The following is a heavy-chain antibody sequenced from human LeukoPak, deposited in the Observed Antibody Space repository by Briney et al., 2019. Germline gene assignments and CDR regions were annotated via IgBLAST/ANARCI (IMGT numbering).Heavy chain of an antibody. V-gene: IGHV4-38-2*02. D-gene: IGHD1-26*01. Sequence: SETLSLTCTVSGYSISSGYYWGWILQPPGRGLERIGSIYHSGSTYYNPSLKSRVTISVDTSKNQFSLKLSSVTAADTAVYYCARGVVGLRYFQHWGQGTLVTVSS. CDR1: GYSISSGYY. CDR3: ARGVVGLRYFQH. J-gene: IGHJ1*01. CDR2: IYHSGST.